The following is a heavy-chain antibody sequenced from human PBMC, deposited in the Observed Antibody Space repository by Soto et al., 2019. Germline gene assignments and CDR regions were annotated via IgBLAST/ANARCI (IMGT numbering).Heavy chain of an antibody. D-gene: IGHD1-1*01. J-gene: IGHJ3*02. Sequence: QLQLQESGPGLVKPSETLSLTCAVSGGSISSSNHYWDWIRQPPGKGPEWIGRIYYSGSTYYNPCLKSRVTISVDTSKNQFSLKLSSVTVAYTAVYYCARRELEPTNYDAFHIWGQGTMVTVSS. V-gene: IGHV4-39*01. CDR3: ARRELEPTNYDAFHI. CDR1: GGSISSSNHY. CDR2: IYYSGST.